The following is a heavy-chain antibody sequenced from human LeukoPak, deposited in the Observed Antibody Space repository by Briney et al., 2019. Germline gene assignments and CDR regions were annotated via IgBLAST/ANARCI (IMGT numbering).Heavy chain of an antibody. J-gene: IGHJ4*02. D-gene: IGHD6-13*01. Sequence: PSETLSLTCTVSGGSIRGYFWTWIRQPPGKGLEWIGYIYYSGSTNYNPSLKSRVTIAVDTSKNQSSLRLNSVTAADTAVYYCAMAYSSSWYYFDYWGQGTLVTVSS. V-gene: IGHV4-59*01. CDR1: GGSIRGYF. CDR3: AMAYSSSWYYFDY. CDR2: IYYSGST.